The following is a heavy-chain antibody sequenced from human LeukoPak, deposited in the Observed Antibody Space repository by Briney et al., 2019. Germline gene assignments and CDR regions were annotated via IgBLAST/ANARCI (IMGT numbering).Heavy chain of an antibody. CDR3: ARARCDSCGYGS. J-gene: IGHJ5*02. Sequence: PGGSLRLSCAASGFTVTSSYMSWVRQAPGKGLEWVAVLYSGGHTYYAGSVRGRFTISRDTSKNTLYLQMDSLRSVDTAEYYCARARCDSCGYGSWGQGTLVTVSS. CDR1: GFTVTSSY. V-gene: IGHV3-66*02. D-gene: IGHD3-22*01. CDR2: LYSGGHT.